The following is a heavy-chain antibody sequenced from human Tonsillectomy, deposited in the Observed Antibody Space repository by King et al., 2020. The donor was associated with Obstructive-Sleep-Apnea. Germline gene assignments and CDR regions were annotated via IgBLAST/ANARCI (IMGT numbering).Heavy chain of an antibody. CDR3: AKEGGGSGVYWVDS. J-gene: IGHJ4*02. D-gene: IGHD3-10*01. Sequence: VQLVESGGGLVQPGGSLRISCSASGFTFTSYAINWVRPAPGKGLEWVSAINRRVTTFYAGPVGGRLTTSRDNSKYTVELQVNSLRAEDTAIYYCAKEGGGSGVYWVDSWGQGTLVTVSS. V-gene: IGHV3-23*04. CDR2: INRRVTT. CDR1: GFTFTSYA.